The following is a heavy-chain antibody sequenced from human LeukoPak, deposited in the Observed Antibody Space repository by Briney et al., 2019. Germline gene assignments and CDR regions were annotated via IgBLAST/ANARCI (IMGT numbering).Heavy chain of an antibody. CDR3: ARDLSVDIVATTYYFDY. CDR2: ISAYNGNT. CDR1: GSTFTSYG. V-gene: IGHV1-18*01. Sequence: ASVKVSCKASGSTFTSYGISWVRQAPGQGLGWKGWISAYNGNTNYAQKLQGRVTMTTDTSTSTAYMELRSLRSDDTAVYYCARDLSVDIVATTYYFDYWGQGTLVTVSS. D-gene: IGHD5-12*01. J-gene: IGHJ4*02.